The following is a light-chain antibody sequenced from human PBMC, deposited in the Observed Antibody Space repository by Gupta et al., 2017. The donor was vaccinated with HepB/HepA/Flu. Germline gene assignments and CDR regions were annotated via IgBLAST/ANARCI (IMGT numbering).Light chain of an antibody. CDR1: ALPKHY. V-gene: IGLV3-25*03. J-gene: IGLJ3*02. CDR2: KDS. CDR3: QSADSSGTYGV. Sequence: SQLTQPPALSVPPGQTARITCSGDALPKHYAYWYQQKPGQAPVLVICKDSERPSGIPERFSGSSSGTTVTLTISGVQAEDEADYYCQSADSSGTYGVFGGGTKLTVL.